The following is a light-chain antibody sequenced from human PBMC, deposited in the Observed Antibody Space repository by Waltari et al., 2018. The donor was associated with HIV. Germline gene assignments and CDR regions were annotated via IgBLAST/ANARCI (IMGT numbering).Light chain of an antibody. CDR3: AAWDDGLNGVI. CDR1: DSNIGSHA. V-gene: IGLV1-36*01. J-gene: IGLJ2*01. Sequence: QSVLPQSPSVSEAPGQSVTISCSGSDSNIGSHAVTWYQKFPGKPPRLLVYNDDLILSGVSDRLSASKSGTSASLAINDLQSEHESHYYCAAWDDGLNGVIFGGGTKVTVL. CDR2: NDD.